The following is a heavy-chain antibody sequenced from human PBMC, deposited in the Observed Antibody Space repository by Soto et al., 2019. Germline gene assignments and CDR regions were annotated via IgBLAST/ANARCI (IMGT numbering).Heavy chain of an antibody. J-gene: IGHJ6*02. Sequence: SGPTLVNPTQTLRLTCTFSGFSLSTSRMCVSWIRQPPGKALEWLALIDWDDDKYYSTSLKTRLTISKDTSKNQVVLTMTNMDPVDTATYYCARTLVPDCSSTSCYYYYYGMDVWGQGTTVTV. V-gene: IGHV2-70*01. CDR3: ARTLVPDCSSTSCYYYYYGMDV. CDR1: GFSLSTSRMC. D-gene: IGHD2-2*01. CDR2: IDWDDDK.